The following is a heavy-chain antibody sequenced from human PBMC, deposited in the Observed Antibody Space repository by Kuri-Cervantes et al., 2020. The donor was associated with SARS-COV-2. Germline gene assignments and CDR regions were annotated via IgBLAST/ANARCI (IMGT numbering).Heavy chain of an antibody. Sequence: GESLKISCAASGFTFSSYAMSWVRQAPGKGLEWVSAISGSGGSTYYADSVKGRFTISRDNSKNTLYLQMNSLRAEDTAVYYCAKDRRWVGAEKYYFDYWGQGNRVNGAS. V-gene: IGHV3-23*01. J-gene: IGHJ4*02. CDR3: AKDRRWVGAEKYYFDY. CDR1: GFTFSSYA. CDR2: ISGSGGST. D-gene: IGHD1-26*01.